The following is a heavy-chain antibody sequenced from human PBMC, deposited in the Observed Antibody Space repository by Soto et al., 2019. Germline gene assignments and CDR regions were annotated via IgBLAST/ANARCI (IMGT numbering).Heavy chain of an antibody. V-gene: IGHV1-69*12. CDR1: GGTFSSYA. CDR3: ARVGGDGITIFGVAPDY. J-gene: IGHJ4*02. CDR2: IIPIFGTA. Sequence: QVQLVQSGAEVKKPGSSVKVSCKASGGTFSSYAISWVRQAPGQGLEWMGGIIPIFGTANYAQKFQGRVTFTADESTSTAYMGLSSLRSEDTAVYYCARVGGDGITIFGVAPDYWGQGTLVTVSS. D-gene: IGHD3-3*01.